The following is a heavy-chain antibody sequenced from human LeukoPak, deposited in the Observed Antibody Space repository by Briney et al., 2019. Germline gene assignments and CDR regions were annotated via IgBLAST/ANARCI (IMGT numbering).Heavy chain of an antibody. CDR2: ISSSSSYI. Sequence: GGSLRLSCAASGFTFSSYSMNWVRQAPGKGLEWVSSISSSSSYIYYADSVKGRFTISRDNAKNSLYLQMYSLRAEDRAVYYCARNYDSSGYYYVDYWGQGTLVTVSS. J-gene: IGHJ4*02. D-gene: IGHD3-22*01. V-gene: IGHV3-21*04. CDR3: ARNYDSSGYYYVDY. CDR1: GFTFSSYS.